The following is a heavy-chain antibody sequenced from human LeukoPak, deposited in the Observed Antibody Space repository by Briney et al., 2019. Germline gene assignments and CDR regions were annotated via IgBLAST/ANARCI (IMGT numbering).Heavy chain of an antibody. Sequence: AFLRISCKGSGYTFTSYWISWVRQTPGKGLAGMGRNDPSDTYTNYSQSLQGHVTISSDKSISTAYLQWSSLKASDTAMYYCARHVDTTVVTATFDYWGQGTLVAVSS. CDR3: ARHVDTTVVTATFDY. CDR1: GYTFTSYW. V-gene: IGHV5-10-1*01. J-gene: IGHJ4*02. CDR2: NDPSDTYT. D-gene: IGHD4-23*01.